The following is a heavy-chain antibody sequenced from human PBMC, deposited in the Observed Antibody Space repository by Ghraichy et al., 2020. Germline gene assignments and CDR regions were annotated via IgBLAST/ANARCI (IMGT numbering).Heavy chain of an antibody. J-gene: IGHJ2*01. D-gene: IGHD6-6*01. CDR2: IYYSGST. V-gene: IGHV4-31*11. CDR3: ARATPFLGLASSSWQGWFFDP. CDR1: GDSISNGGYY. Sequence: SETLSLTCAVSGDSISNGGYYWTWIRQLPGKGLEWIGYIYYSGSTYYNPSLKSRLFISVDTSTNLFSLDLRSVTAADTAIYYCARATPFLGLASSSWQGWFFDPWGRGTLVTV.